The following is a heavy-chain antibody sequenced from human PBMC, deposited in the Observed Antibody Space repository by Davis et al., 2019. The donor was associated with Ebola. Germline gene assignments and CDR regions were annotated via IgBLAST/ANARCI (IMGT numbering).Heavy chain of an antibody. CDR2: IIPVFGIP. Sequence: SVKVSCKASGGTFCSYGISWVRQAPGQGLDWMGGIIPVFGIPKYAQKFQGRVTITADESTSTAYMELSSLRSEDTAVYYCARDRYSDGSGYFFEQSHWGQGTLVTVSS. D-gene: IGHD3-22*01. J-gene: IGHJ4*02. CDR3: ARDRYSDGSGYFFEQSH. CDR1: GGTFCSYG. V-gene: IGHV1-69*13.